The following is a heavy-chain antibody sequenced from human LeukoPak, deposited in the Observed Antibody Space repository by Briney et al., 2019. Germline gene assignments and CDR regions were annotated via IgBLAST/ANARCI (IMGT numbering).Heavy chain of an antibody. D-gene: IGHD3-10*01. Sequence: TPGESLKISCKGSGYSLTSYWISWVRQMPGKGQERMGRNDPSDSYTNYSPSFQGHVTISADKSISTAYLQWSSLKASDTAMYYCASDYYGLGSSSDYWGQGTLVTVSS. J-gene: IGHJ4*02. CDR1: GYSLTSYW. CDR3: ASDYYGLGSSSDY. V-gene: IGHV5-10-1*01. CDR2: NDPSDSYT.